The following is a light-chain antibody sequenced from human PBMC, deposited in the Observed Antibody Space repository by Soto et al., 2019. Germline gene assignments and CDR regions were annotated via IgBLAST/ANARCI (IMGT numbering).Light chain of an antibody. V-gene: IGKV1-6*01. J-gene: IGKJ2*01. CDR2: GTS. CDR1: QDIRND. Sequence: AIQMTQSPSSLSVSVGDRVTITCRASQDIRNDLGWYQQKPGKAPKLLIYGTSNLQSGVPSRFSGSGSGTDFTLTISSLQPEDFAIYYCLQDYIFPYTFGQGTKVDIK. CDR3: LQDYIFPYT.